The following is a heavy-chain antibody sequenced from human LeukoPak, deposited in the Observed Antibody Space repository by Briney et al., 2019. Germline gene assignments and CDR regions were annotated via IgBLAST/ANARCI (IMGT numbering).Heavy chain of an antibody. V-gene: IGHV3-33*01. Sequence: PGGSLRLSCAASGFTFSSYGMHWVRQAPGKGLEWVAVIWYDGSNKYYADSVKGRFTISRDNSKNTLYLQMNSLRAEDTAVYYCASRGSYSHFDYWGQGTLVTVSS. CDR1: GFTFSSYG. D-gene: IGHD1-26*01. CDR3: ASRGSYSHFDY. J-gene: IGHJ4*02. CDR2: IWYDGSNK.